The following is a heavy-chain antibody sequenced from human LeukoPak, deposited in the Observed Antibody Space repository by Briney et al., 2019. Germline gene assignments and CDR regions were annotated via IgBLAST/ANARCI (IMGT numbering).Heavy chain of an antibody. Sequence: GGSLRLSCAASGFTFSSYSMNWVRQAPGKGLEWVSSISSSSSYIYYADSVKGRFTISRDNSKDTLYLQMSSLRAEDTAVYYCVKVGYSYGWGPFDYWGQGTLVTVSS. CDR3: VKVGYSYGWGPFDY. J-gene: IGHJ4*02. V-gene: IGHV3-21*01. D-gene: IGHD5-18*01. CDR1: GFTFSSYS. CDR2: ISSSSSYI.